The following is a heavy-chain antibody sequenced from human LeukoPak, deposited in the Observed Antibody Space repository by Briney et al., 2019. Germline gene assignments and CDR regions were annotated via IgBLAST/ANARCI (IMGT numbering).Heavy chain of an antibody. CDR3: TRESGAFSPFGF. D-gene: IGHD1-26*01. CDR1: GGSITTTNW. CDR2: VHLSGAT. V-gene: IGHV4-4*02. J-gene: IGHJ4*02. Sequence: PSETLSLTCAVSGGSITTTNWWSWVRQPPGTGLEWIGEVHLSGATNYNPSLESRVSMSIDKSKNHLSLEVTSVTAADTAIYYCTRESGAFSPFGFWGQGTLLTVSS.